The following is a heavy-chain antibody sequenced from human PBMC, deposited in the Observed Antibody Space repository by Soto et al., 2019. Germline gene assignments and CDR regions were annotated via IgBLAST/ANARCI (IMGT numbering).Heavy chain of an antibody. CDR2: ISAYNGNT. CDR1: GYTFTSYG. V-gene: IGHV1-18*01. CDR3: ARGGQHGYYDSRAMVDY. D-gene: IGHD3-22*01. J-gene: IGHJ4*02. Sequence: GPEVKKPGASVKVSCKASGYTFTSYGISWVRQAPVQGLEWMGWISAYNGNTNYAQKLQGRVTMTTDTSTSTAYMELRSLRSDDTAVYYCARGGQHGYYDSRAMVDYWGQGTLVTVSS.